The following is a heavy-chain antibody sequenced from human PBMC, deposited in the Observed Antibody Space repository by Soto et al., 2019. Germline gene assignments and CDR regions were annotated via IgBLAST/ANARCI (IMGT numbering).Heavy chain of an antibody. CDR3: ASEVSSTDGMDV. J-gene: IGHJ6*02. Sequence: SETLSLTCTVSGDSSVSSSSYYWGWIRQPPGKGLEWIGSIYYTGNTFYSPSSRSRLTISVDTSKSQFSLKLRSVTAADTATYYCASEVSSTDGMDVWGQGATVTVSS. CDR1: GDSSVSSSSYY. V-gene: IGHV4-39*01. D-gene: IGHD2-15*01. CDR2: IYYTGNT.